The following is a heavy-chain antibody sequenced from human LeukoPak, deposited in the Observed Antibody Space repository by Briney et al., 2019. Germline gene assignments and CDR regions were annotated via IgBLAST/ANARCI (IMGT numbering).Heavy chain of an antibody. Sequence: GGSLRLSCAASGFTVSSNYMSWVRQAPGKGLEWVSVIYSGGSTYYADSVKGRFTISRDNSKNTLYLQMNSLRAEDTAVYYCARGHTYYDFWSGYSPYFGYWGQGTLVTVSS. J-gene: IGHJ4*02. CDR2: IYSGGST. CDR3: ARGHTYYDFWSGYSPYFGY. D-gene: IGHD3-3*01. CDR1: GFTVSSNY. V-gene: IGHV3-53*01.